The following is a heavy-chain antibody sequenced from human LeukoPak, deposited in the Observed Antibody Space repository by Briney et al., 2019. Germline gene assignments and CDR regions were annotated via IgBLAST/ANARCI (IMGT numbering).Heavy chain of an antibody. CDR1: GYTFTGYY. D-gene: IGHD6-13*01. CDR2: MNPNSGNT. V-gene: IGHV1-8*02. CDR3: ARGLQSSSWYTNYYYGMDV. Sequence: ASVKVSCKASGYTFTGYYIHWVRQATGQGLEWMGWMNPNSGNTGYAQKFQGRVTMTRNTSISTAYMELSSLRSEDTAVYYCARGLQSSSWYTNYYYGMDVWGQGTTVTVSS. J-gene: IGHJ6*02.